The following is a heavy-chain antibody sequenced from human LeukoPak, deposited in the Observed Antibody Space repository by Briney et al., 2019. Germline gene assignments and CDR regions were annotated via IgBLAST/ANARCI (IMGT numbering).Heavy chain of an antibody. V-gene: IGHV3-23*01. J-gene: IGHJ4*02. CDR3: AKDRHFHSTGLFDF. Sequence: GGSLRLSCAASWFTFRNYAMSWVRQVPGKGLEWVAIMGGSTGITYYADSVQGRFSISRGNSNNTVYLQMNSLRAEDTALYYCAKDRHFHSTGLFDFWGQGTLVTVSS. CDR2: MGGSTGIT. D-gene: IGHD2-8*02. CDR1: WFTFRNYA.